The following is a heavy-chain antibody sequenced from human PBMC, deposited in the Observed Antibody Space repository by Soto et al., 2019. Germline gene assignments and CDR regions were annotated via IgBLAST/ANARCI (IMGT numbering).Heavy chain of an antibody. D-gene: IGHD3-22*01. CDR1: GFTFSSYG. J-gene: IGHJ4*02. CDR2: IWYDGSNK. V-gene: IGHV3-33*06. CDR3: AKGLYYYESSAYMGY. Sequence: GGSLRLSCAASGFTFSSYGMHWVRQAPGKGLEWVAVIWYDGSNKYYADSVKGRFTISRDNSKNTLYLQMNSLRAEDTAVYYCAKGLYYYESSAYMGYWGQGT.